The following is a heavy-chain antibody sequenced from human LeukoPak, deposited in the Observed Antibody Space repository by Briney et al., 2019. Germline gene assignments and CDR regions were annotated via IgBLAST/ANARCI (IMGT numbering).Heavy chain of an antibody. D-gene: IGHD4-17*01. CDR1: GGSFSGYY. J-gene: IGHJ4*02. V-gene: IGHV4-34*01. CDR3: ARDPYGVEGKNYFDY. CDR2: INHSGST. Sequence: SETLSLTCAVYGGSFSGYYWSWIRQPPGKGLEWIGEINHSGSTNYNPSLKSRVTISVDTSKNQFSLKLSSVTAADTAVYYCARDPYGVEGKNYFDYWGQGTLVTVSS.